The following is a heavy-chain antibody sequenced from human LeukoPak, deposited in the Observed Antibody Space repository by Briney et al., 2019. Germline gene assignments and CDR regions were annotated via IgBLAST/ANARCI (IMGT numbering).Heavy chain of an antibody. CDR2: IYHSGST. Sequence: SQTLSLTCAVSGGSISSGGYSWSWIRQPPGKGLEWIGYIYHSGSTYYNPSLKSRVTISVDRSKNQFSLKLSSVTAVDTAVYYRARVVFFAPDVWGQGTTVTVSS. CDR1: GGSISSGGYS. CDR3: ARVVFFAPDV. J-gene: IGHJ6*02. V-gene: IGHV4-30-2*01.